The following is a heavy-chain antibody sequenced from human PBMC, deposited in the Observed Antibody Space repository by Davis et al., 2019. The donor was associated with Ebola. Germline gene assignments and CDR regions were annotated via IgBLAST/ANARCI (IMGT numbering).Heavy chain of an antibody. CDR2: ISSSGSTI. CDR3: ARAPFNYYDSSGAVRH. J-gene: IGHJ1*01. CDR1: GFTFSDYY. V-gene: IGHV3-11*01. D-gene: IGHD3-22*01. Sequence: GGSLRLSCAASGFTFSDYYMSWIRQAPGKGLEWVSYISSSGSTIYYADSVKGRFTISRDNAKNSLYLQMNSLRAEDTAVYYCARAPFNYYDSSGAVRHWGQGTLVTVSS.